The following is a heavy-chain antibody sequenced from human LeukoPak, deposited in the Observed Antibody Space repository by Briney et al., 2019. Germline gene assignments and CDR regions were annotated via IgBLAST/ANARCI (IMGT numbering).Heavy chain of an antibody. CDR1: GSTFSSYG. J-gene: IGHJ4*02. CDR2: ISYDGSNK. V-gene: IGHV3-30*18. D-gene: IGHD3-10*01. Sequence: GRSLRLSCAASGSTFSSYGMHWVRQAPGKGLEWVAVISYDGSNKYYADSVKGRFTISRDNSKNTLYLQMNSLRAEDTAVYYCAKGSGIDYWGQGTLVTVSS. CDR3: AKGSGIDY.